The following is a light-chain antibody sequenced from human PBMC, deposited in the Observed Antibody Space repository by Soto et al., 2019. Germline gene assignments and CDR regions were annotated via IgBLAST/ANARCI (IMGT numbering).Light chain of an antibody. CDR1: SSNIGGGYD. Sequence: QSVLTQPPSVSGAPGQRVTISCTGSSSNIGGGYDVHWYQQLPGTAPKLLIYGNSNRPSGVPVRFSGSKSGTSASLAITGLQAEDEADYYCQAYDSSLSGSVFGGGTKLTVL. V-gene: IGLV1-40*01. J-gene: IGLJ2*01. CDR2: GNS. CDR3: QAYDSSLSGSV.